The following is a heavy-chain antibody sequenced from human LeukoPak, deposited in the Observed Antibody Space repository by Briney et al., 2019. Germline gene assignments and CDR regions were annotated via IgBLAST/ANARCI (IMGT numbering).Heavy chain of an antibody. CDR1: GFTFSTYW. CDR2: IKQDGSDK. CDR3: ARVLPVASRDY. Sequence: GGSLRLSCAASGFTFSTYWMSWVRQAPGKGLEWVANIKQDGSDKFYVDSVKGRLTISRDNAKNSMYLQMNSLRAEDTAIYYCARVLPVASRDYWGQGTLVTVSS. J-gene: IGHJ4*02. V-gene: IGHV3-7*01. D-gene: IGHD2-2*01.